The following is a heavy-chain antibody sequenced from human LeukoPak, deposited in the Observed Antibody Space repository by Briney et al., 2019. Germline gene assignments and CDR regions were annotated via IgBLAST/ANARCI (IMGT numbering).Heavy chain of an antibody. J-gene: IGHJ6*02. CDR3: ATSTVTKKGFYYYGMDV. Sequence: ASVTVSCKVLGYTLTDLSIHWVRQTPGKGLEWMGGFDPEGGETIYAQNFQGRVTMTEDTSLHTAYMQLSSLRYEDTAVYYCATSTVTKKGFYYYGMDVWGQGTTVTVSS. CDR2: FDPEGGET. D-gene: IGHD4-11*01. CDR1: GYTLTDLS. V-gene: IGHV1-24*01.